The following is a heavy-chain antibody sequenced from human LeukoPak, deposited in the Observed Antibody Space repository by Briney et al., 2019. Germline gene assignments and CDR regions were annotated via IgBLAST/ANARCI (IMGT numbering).Heavy chain of an antibody. CDR2: ISSNGGST. CDR3: ARATPERWELLSYWYFDL. CDR1: GFTFSSYA. J-gene: IGHJ2*01. Sequence: GGSLRLSCAASGFTFSSYAMHWVRQAPGKGLEYVSAISSNGGSTYYANSVKGRFTISRDNSKNTLYLQMGSLRAEDMAVYYCARATPERWELLSYWYFDLWGRGTLVTVSS. V-gene: IGHV3-64*01. D-gene: IGHD1-26*01.